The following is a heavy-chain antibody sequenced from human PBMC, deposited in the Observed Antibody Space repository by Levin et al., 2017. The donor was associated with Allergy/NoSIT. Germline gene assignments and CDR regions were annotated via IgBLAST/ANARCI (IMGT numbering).Heavy chain of an antibody. J-gene: IGHJ4*02. CDR1: GSSISSGYY. CDR2: IFHSGDT. V-gene: IGHV4-38-2*01. Sequence: SETLSLTCAVSGSSISSGYYWGWIRQPPGKGLEWIGSIFHSGDTYYTPSLKSRVVISVDTSKNQFSLELSSVTAADTAVYYCARLRYEGLRPDYWGQGTLVTVFS. CDR3: ARLRYEGLRPDY. D-gene: IGHD4-17*01.